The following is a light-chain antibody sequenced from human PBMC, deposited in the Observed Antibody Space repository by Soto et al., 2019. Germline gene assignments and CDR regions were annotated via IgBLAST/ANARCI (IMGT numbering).Light chain of an antibody. J-gene: IGKJ1*01. V-gene: IGKV3-20*01. CDR1: QSISGPY. Sequence: EIVLTQSPGTLSLSPGERATLSCRASQSISGPYLAWYQQKLGQSPRLLIYTASSRATGTPDRFSGSGSVTDFTLTISRLEPEDFAVYYCQQCDSLPRTFGQGTKVELK. CDR2: TAS. CDR3: QQCDSLPRT.